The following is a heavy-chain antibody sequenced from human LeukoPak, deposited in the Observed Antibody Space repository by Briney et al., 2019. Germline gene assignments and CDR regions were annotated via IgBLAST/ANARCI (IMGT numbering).Heavy chain of an antibody. V-gene: IGHV5-51*01. CDR1: GYSFTRYW. CDR3: ASSLSGSYYVFDY. Sequence: GESLKISCKGSGYSFTRYWIGWVRQMPGKGLEWMGIIYPGDSDTRYSPSFQGQVTISADKSISTAYLQWSSLKASDTAMYYCASSLSGSYYVFDYWGQGTLVTVSS. D-gene: IGHD1-26*01. J-gene: IGHJ4*02. CDR2: IYPGDSDT.